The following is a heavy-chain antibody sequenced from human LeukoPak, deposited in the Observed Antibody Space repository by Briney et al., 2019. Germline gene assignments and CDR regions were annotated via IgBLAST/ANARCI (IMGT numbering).Heavy chain of an antibody. CDR3: ARGVKGLRGAFVI. Sequence: SQTRALTCTVSGGSISSGVYYWSWIRQHPGKGLEWIGYIYYSGSTYSNPSLKSRLTMSVDISKNQFSLKLSSVTAADTAVYYCARGVKGLRGAFVIWGQGTMVTVSS. J-gene: IGHJ3*02. D-gene: IGHD3-10*01. CDR1: GGSISSGVYY. CDR2: IYYSGST. V-gene: IGHV4-31*03.